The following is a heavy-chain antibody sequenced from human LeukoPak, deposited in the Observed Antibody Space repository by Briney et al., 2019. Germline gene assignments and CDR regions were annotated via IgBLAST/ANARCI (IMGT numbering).Heavy chain of an antibody. J-gene: IGHJ4*02. Sequence: SQTLSLTCTVSGGSISSGDYYWSWIRQPPGKGLEWIGYIYYSGSTYYNPSLKSRVTISVDTSKNQFSLKLSSVTAADTAVYYCARANLGHCSSTSCRHSGFLWATYFDYWGQGTLVTVSS. D-gene: IGHD2-2*01. CDR2: IYYSGST. V-gene: IGHV4-30-4*01. CDR3: ARANLGHCSSTSCRHSGFLWATYFDY. CDR1: GGSISSGDYY.